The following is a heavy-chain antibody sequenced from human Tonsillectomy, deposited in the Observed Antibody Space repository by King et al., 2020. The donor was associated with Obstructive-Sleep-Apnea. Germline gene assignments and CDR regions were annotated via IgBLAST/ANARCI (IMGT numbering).Heavy chain of an antibody. Sequence: VQLVESGGGVVQPGRSLRLSCAASGFTFSSYAMHWVRQAPGKGLEWVAVISYDGSNKYYADSVKGRFTISRDNSKNTLYLQMNSLRAEDKAVYYCAGERVVVGLREKYFDYWGQGTLVTVSS. J-gene: IGHJ4*02. CDR2: ISYDGSNK. CDR3: AGERVVVGLREKYFDY. V-gene: IGHV3-30*04. D-gene: IGHD2-15*01. CDR1: GFTFSSYA.